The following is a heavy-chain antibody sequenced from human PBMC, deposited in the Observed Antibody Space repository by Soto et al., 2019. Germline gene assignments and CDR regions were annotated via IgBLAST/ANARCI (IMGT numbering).Heavy chain of an antibody. CDR2: IIPIFGTA. D-gene: IGHD6-19*01. CDR3: ARGSRTHGYSSGWCAFDI. CDR1: GGTFSSYA. Sequence: QVQLVQSGAEVKKPGSSVKVSCKASGGTFSSYAISWVRQAPGQGLEWMGGIIPIFGTANYAQKFQGRVTITADESTSTAYMELGSLRAEDTAVYYCARGSRTHGYSSGWCAFDIWGQGTMVTVSS. V-gene: IGHV1-69*12. J-gene: IGHJ3*02.